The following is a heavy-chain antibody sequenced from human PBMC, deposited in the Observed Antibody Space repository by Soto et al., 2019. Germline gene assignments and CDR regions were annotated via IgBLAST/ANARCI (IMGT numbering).Heavy chain of an antibody. D-gene: IGHD2-15*01. CDR2: ISYDGSNK. CDR3: ARDFGYGYYCGMDV. J-gene: IGHJ6*02. CDR1: GFTFSSYA. V-gene: IGHV3-30-3*01. Sequence: VGSLRLSCAASGFTFSSYAMHWVRQAPGKGLEWVAVISYDGSNKYYADSVKGRFTISRDNSKNTLYLQMNSLRAEDTAVYYCARDFGYGYYCGMDVWGQGTTVTVSS.